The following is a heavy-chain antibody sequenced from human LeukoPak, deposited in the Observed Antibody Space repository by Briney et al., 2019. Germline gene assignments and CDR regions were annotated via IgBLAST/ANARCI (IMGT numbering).Heavy chain of an antibody. CDR3: ARDEVLRYFDWFSYYGMDV. CDR1: GFTFSTYE. D-gene: IGHD3-9*01. CDR2: ISVGEPII. V-gene: IGHV3-48*03. J-gene: IGHJ6*04. Sequence: GGSLRLSCAASGFTFSTYEVNWVRQAPGKGLEWVSHISVGEPIITYYADAVKGRFTISRDNSKNTLYLQMNSLRAEDTAVYYCARDEVLRYFDWFSYYGMDVWGKGTTVTVSS.